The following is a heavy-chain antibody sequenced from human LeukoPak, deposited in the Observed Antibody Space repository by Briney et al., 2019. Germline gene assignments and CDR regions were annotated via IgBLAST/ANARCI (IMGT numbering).Heavy chain of an antibody. CDR3: TTLWLRDAFDI. D-gene: IGHD5-12*01. V-gene: IGHV3-53*01. J-gene: IGHJ3*02. Sequence: GGSLRLSCAASGFTVSSNYMSWVRQAPGKGLEWVSVIYSGGSTYYADSVKGRFTISRDDSKNTLYLQMNSLKTEDTAVYYCTTLWLRDAFDIWGQGTMVTVSS. CDR1: GFTVSSNY. CDR2: IYSGGST.